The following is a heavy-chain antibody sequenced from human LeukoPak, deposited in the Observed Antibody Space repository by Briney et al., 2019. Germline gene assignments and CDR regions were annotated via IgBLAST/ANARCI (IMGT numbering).Heavy chain of an antibody. CDR3: ARVRGDSSGYYYGITIFDY. J-gene: IGHJ4*02. V-gene: IGHV1-69*01. D-gene: IGHD3-22*01. CDR2: IIPIFGTA. CDR1: GGTFSSYA. Sequence: SVKVSCKASGGTFSSYAISWVRQAPGQGLEWMGGIIPIFGTANYAQKFQGRVTITADESTSTAYMELSSLRSEDTAVYYCARVRGDSSGYYYGITIFDYWGQGTLVTVSP.